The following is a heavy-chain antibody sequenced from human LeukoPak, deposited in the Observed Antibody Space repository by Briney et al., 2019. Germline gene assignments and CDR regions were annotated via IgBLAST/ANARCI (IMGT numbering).Heavy chain of an antibody. J-gene: IGHJ4*02. V-gene: IGHV3-23*01. Sequence: GTLRLSCAASGFTFSNYGMNWVRQAPGKGLEWVSAISGSGHNTYYADSVKGRFTISRDNSKNTLYLQMNSLRAEDTAVYYCARDYYLDYWGQGTLVTVSS. CDR1: GFTFSNYG. CDR3: ARDYYLDY. CDR2: ISGSGHNT.